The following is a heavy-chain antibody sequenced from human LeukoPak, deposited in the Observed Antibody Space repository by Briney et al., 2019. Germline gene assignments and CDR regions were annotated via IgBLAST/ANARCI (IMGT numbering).Heavy chain of an antibody. CDR3: ARELASNIRSFDM. J-gene: IGHJ3*02. D-gene: IGHD2/OR15-2a*01. V-gene: IGHV1-18*01. Sequence: VSCQHSRYSLPKYFIRWVRPAPGREGTWMGWIIVSNGKRNYAQKFQGRATMTTDTSTSTGYMELRSLRSDDTAVYYCARELASNIRSFDMWGQGTMVTVSS. CDR1: RYSLPKYF. CDR2: IIVSNGKR.